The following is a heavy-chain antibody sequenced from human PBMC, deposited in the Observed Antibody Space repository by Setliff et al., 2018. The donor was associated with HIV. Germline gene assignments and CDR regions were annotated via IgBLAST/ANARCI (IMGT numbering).Heavy chain of an antibody. V-gene: IGHV2-26*02. CDR2: IFSNNEK. CDR3: ARASEGKSLVAFDY. D-gene: IGHD6-19*01. Sequence: PTEPLTLTFTVSGFSLNNARMGVSWSRQPPGKTLECLAHIFSNNEKSYKTSLKNRLTISKDASENQVVLTMTTMGPVDTATHYCARASEGKSLVAFDYWGQGTLVTVSS. CDR1: GFSLNNARMG. J-gene: IGHJ4*02.